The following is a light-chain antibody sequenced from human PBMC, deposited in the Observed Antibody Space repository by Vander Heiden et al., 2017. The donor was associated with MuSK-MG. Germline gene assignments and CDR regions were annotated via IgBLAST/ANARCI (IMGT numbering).Light chain of an antibody. CDR3: QQYYTKYT. Sequence: DIVMTQSPDSLAVSLGERATINCKSSQSVLYNSNNKNYLAWYQQKPGQPPKLLISWASTRESGVPDRFSGSGSGTDFTLTISSLQAEDVAVYYCQQYYTKYTFGQGTKLEIK. CDR1: QSVLYNSNNKNY. V-gene: IGKV4-1*01. J-gene: IGKJ2*01. CDR2: WAS.